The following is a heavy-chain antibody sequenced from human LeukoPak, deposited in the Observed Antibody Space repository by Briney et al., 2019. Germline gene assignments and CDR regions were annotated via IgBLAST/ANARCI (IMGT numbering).Heavy chain of an antibody. V-gene: IGHV4-4*07. Sequence: PSETLSLTCTVSGGSISSYYWSWIRQPPGKGLKWIGRIYTSGSTNYNPSLKSRVTMSVDTSKNQFSLKLSSVTAADTAVYYCARGYSLVYYYYMDVWGKGTTVTVSS. CDR1: GGSISSYY. CDR2: IYTSGST. CDR3: ARGYSLVYYYYMDV. D-gene: IGHD5-18*01. J-gene: IGHJ6*03.